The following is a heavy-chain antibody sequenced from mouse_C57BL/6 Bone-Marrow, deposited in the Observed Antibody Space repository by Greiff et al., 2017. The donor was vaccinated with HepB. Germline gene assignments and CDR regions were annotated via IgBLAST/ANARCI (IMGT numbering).Heavy chain of an antibody. CDR2: IYPGDGDT. D-gene: IGHD2-3*01. V-gene: IGHV1-82*01. CDR3: ARGGWGEFDY. Sequence: VQLQESGPELVKPGASVKISCKASGYAFSSSWMNWVKQRPGKGLEWIGRIYPGDGDTNYNGKFKGKATLTADKSSSTAYMQLSSLTSEDSAVYFCARGGWGEFDYWGQGTTLTVSS. CDR1: GYAFSSSW. J-gene: IGHJ2*01.